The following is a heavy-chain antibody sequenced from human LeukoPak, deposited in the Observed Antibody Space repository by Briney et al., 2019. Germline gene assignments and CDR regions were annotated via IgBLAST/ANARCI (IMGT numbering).Heavy chain of an antibody. CDR2: IIPIFGTA. V-gene: IGHV1-69*13. J-gene: IGHJ4*02. CDR3: ARGWLAETTVVTPYNY. Sequence: ASVKVSCKASGGTFSSYAISWVRQAPGQGLEWMGGIIPIFGTANYAQKFQGRVTITAVESMSTAYMELSSLRSEDMAVYYCARGWLAETTVVTPYNYWGQGTLVTVSS. CDR1: GGTFSSYA. D-gene: IGHD4-23*01.